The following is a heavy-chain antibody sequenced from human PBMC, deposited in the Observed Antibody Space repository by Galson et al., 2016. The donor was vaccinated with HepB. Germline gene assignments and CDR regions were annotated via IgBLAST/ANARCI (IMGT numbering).Heavy chain of an antibody. J-gene: IGHJ6*04. V-gene: IGHV4-30-4*08. CDR1: GGPINNGDCY. CDR2: IYHSGSA. Sequence: TLSLTCTVSGGPINNGDCYWSWIRQSPGKGLEWIGYIYHSGSAFYNPSLKSRVVFSVDTSKGQFSLKLTSANAADTAVYYCARGYCGGDWYPPPIPADYYGLDVWGNGTTVVVSS. D-gene: IGHD2-21*01. CDR3: ARGYCGGDWYPPPIPADYYGLDV.